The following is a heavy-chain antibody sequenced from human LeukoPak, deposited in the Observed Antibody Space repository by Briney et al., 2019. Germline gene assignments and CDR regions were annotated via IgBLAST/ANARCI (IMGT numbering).Heavy chain of an antibody. CDR3: AKEKSYCSGGSCYGVTTFDY. CDR1: GFTFSSYE. J-gene: IGHJ4*02. V-gene: IGHV3-48*03. CDR2: ISSSGTTI. Sequence: GGSLRLSCAASGFTFSSYEMNWVRQAPGKGLEWVADISSSGTTIHYADSLKGRFTISRDNSKNTLYLQMNSLRAEDTAVYYCAKEKSYCSGGSCYGVTTFDYWGQGTLVTVSS. D-gene: IGHD2-15*01.